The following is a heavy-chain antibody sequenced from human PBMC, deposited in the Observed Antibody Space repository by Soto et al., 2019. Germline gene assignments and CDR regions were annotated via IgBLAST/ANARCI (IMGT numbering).Heavy chain of an antibody. D-gene: IGHD3-10*02. V-gene: IGHV3-23*01. Sequence: GGSLRLSCAASGFTFSSYAMSWVRQAPGKGLEWVSAISGSGGSTYYADSVKGRFTISRDNSKNTLYLQMNSLRDEDTAVYYCAKGRDVFGKYYFDYWGQGTLVTVSS. CDR1: GFTFSSYA. CDR2: ISGSGGST. CDR3: AKGRDVFGKYYFDY. J-gene: IGHJ4*02.